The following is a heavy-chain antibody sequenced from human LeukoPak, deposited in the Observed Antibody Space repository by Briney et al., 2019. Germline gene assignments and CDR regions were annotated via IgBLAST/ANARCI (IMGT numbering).Heavy chain of an antibody. Sequence: GGSLRLSCAASGFTFSSYGMSWVRQAPGKGLEWVSAISGSGGSTYYADSVKGRFTISRDNSKNTLYLQMNSLRAEDTAVYYCARGIEVGSGYMDVWGKGTTVTISS. CDR3: ARGIEVGSGYMDV. D-gene: IGHD3-22*01. CDR2: ISGSGGST. CDR1: GFTFSSYG. V-gene: IGHV3-23*01. J-gene: IGHJ6*03.